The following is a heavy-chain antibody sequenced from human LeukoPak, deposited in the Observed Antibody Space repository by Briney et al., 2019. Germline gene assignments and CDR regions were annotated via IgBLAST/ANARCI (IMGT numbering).Heavy chain of an antibody. V-gene: IGHV4-4*07. CDR2: IYTSGST. Sequence: PSETLSLTCTVSGGSISSYYWSWIRQPAGKGLEWIGRIYTSGSTNYNPSLKSRVTMSVDTSKNQFSLKLSSVTAADTAVYYCARDGRSAYSSSPAYMDVWGKGTTVTVSS. D-gene: IGHD6-13*01. J-gene: IGHJ6*03. CDR1: GGSISSYY. CDR3: ARDGRSAYSSSPAYMDV.